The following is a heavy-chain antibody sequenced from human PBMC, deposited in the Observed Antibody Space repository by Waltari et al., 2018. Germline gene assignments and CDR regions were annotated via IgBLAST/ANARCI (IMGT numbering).Heavy chain of an antibody. CDR2: INPNTGDT. Sequence: QVQLVQSGAEVKKPGASVKVSCKASGYTFTGYYFHWVRQAPGQGLEWMGRINPNTGDTTDAQEFQGRVTMTRDTSISTAYMELTSLRSEDTAVYYCARDWGYYSDTSGYPSNWFGPWGQGTLVTVSS. CDR1: GYTFTGYY. D-gene: IGHD3-22*01. CDR3: ARDWGYYSDTSGYPSNWFGP. J-gene: IGHJ5*02. V-gene: IGHV1-2*06.